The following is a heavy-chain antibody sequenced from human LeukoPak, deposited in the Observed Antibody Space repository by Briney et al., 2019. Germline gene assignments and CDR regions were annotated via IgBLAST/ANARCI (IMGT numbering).Heavy chain of an antibody. CDR2: IHYSGST. V-gene: IGHV4-59*01. Sequence: NPSETLSLTCTVSGDSISSYYWSWIRQPPGKGLEWIGYIHYSGSTNYNPSLKSRVTISGDTPKNQFSLNLTSVTAADTAVYYCARAFWGYYFDYWGQGTLVTVSS. D-gene: IGHD3-16*01. CDR1: GDSISSYY. CDR3: ARAFWGYYFDY. J-gene: IGHJ4*02.